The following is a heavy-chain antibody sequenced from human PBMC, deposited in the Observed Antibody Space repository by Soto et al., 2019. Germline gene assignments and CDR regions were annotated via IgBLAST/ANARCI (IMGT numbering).Heavy chain of an antibody. Sequence: QVQLVESGGGVVQPGRSLRLSCAASGFTFSSYGMHWVRQAPGKGLEWVAVIWYDGSNKYYADSVKGRFTISRDNSKNTLYLQMNSLRAEDTAVYYCARLQDGSGWLDYWGQGTLVTVSS. CDR1: GFTFSSYG. V-gene: IGHV3-33*01. CDR2: IWYDGSNK. CDR3: ARLQDGSGWLDY. J-gene: IGHJ4*02. D-gene: IGHD6-19*01.